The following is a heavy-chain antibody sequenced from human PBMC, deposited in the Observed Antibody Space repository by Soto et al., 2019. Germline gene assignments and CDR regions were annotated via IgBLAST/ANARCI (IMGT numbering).Heavy chain of an antibody. D-gene: IGHD3-22*01. CDR3: ARDGIVDDSSGYKPFDY. V-gene: IGHV1-3*01. Sequence: ASVKVSCKASGYTFTSYAMQWVRQAPGQRLEWMGWINAGNGNTKYSQKFQGRVTITRDTSASTAYMELSSLRSEDTAVYYCARDGIVDDSSGYKPFDYWGQGTLVTVSS. CDR2: INAGNGNT. J-gene: IGHJ4*02. CDR1: GYTFTSYA.